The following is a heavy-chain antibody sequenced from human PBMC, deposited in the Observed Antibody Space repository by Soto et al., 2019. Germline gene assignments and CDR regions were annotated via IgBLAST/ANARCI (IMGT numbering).Heavy chain of an antibody. Sequence: GESLKISCAASGFTFSSYGMHWVRQAPGKGLEWVAVIWYDGSNKYYADSVKGRFTISRDNSKNTLNLQMNSLRAEDTAVYYCARDPDILTGSGWFDPWGQGTLVTVSS. V-gene: IGHV3-33*01. CDR2: IWYDGSNK. CDR1: GFTFSSYG. J-gene: IGHJ5*02. D-gene: IGHD3-9*01. CDR3: ARDPDILTGSGWFDP.